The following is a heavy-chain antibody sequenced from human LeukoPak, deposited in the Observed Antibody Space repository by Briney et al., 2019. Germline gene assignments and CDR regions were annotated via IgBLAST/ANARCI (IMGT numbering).Heavy chain of an antibody. V-gene: IGHV1-46*01. CDR2: INPSGGST. J-gene: IGHJ4*02. D-gene: IGHD3-22*01. CDR1: GYTFTSYY. Sequence: GASVKVSCKASGYTFTSYYMHWVRQAPGQGLEWMGIINPSGGSTSYAQKFQGRVTMTRDTSTSTVYMELSSLRSEDTAVHYCARDARTSYDSSGYYFDYWGQGTLVTVSS. CDR3: ARDARTSYDSSGYYFDY.